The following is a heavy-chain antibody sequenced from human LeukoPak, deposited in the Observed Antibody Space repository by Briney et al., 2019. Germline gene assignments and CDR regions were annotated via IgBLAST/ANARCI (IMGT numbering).Heavy chain of an antibody. V-gene: IGHV1-8*03. CDR3: ARDDGF. D-gene: IGHD6-25*01. J-gene: IGHJ4*02. CDR2: VTPTSGNT. CDR1: GYTFTSYD. Sequence: GASVKVSCKASGYTFTSYDINWVRQAPGQGLEWMGWVTPTSGNTGYAQKFQGRVTISRDTSIGTTYLELSSLRSDDTAVYYCARDDGFWGQGTLVTVSS.